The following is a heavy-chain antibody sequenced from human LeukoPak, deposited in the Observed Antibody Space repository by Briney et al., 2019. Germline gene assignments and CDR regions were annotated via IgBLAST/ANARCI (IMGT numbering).Heavy chain of an antibody. CDR3: ARVHYYDSSGYLDY. CDR1: GGSFSGYY. D-gene: IGHD3-22*01. V-gene: IGHV4-34*01. CDR2: INHSGRT. Sequence: KPSATLSLTCAVCGGSFSGYYWSGIRQPPGKGLEWMGEINHSGRTNYNPSLKSRVTISVDTSKNQFSLKLSSVTAADTAVYYCARVHYYDSSGYLDYWGQGTLVTVSS. J-gene: IGHJ4*02.